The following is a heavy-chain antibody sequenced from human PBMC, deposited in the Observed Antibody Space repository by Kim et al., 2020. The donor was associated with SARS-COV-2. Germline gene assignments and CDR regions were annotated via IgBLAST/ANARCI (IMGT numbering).Heavy chain of an antibody. D-gene: IGHD6-6*01. CDR3: AHYDGGGSIAAPYPFDY. J-gene: IGHJ4*02. CDR1: GFTFSSYA. CDR2: ISGSGGST. Sequence: GGSLRLSCAASGFTFSSYAMSWVRQAPGKGLEWVSAISGSGGSTYYADSVKGRFTISRDNSKNTLYLQMNSLRAEDTAVYYCAHYDGGGSIAAPYPFDYWGQGTLVTVSS. V-gene: IGHV3-23*01.